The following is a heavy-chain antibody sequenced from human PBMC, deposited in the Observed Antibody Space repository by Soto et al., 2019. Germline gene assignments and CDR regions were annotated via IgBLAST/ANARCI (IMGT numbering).Heavy chain of an antibody. D-gene: IGHD3-10*01. J-gene: IGHJ4*02. CDR2: ISWNSGSI. V-gene: IGHV3-9*01. CDR3: AKDLTYYGSGADY. Sequence: DVQLVESGGGLVQPGRSLRLSCAASGFTFDDYAMHWVRQAPGKGLEWVSGISWNSGSIGYADSVKGRFTISRDNAKNSLYLQMNSLRAEDTALYYCAKDLTYYGSGADYWGQGTLVTVSS. CDR1: GFTFDDYA.